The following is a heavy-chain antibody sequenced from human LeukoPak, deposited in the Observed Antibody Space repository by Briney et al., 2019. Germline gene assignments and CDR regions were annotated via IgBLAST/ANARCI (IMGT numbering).Heavy chain of an antibody. J-gene: IGHJ5*01. Sequence: NPSETLSLTCTVSGYAITSGGFYWNWIRQPPGKGLEWIGCIYDRGPAYYNASLKSRFTISVDRPKNQFFLNMTSLTAADTAVYYCARSRQASGLFNSWGQGTLVVVSS. V-gene: IGHV4-30-2*01. CDR3: ARSRQASGLFNS. CDR2: IYDRGPA. CDR1: GYAITSGGFY. D-gene: IGHD3-10*01.